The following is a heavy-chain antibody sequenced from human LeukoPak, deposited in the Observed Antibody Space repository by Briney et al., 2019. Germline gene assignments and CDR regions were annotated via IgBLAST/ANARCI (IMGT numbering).Heavy chain of an antibody. D-gene: IGHD3-9*01. CDR2: IVVGSGNT. CDR3: AAGGYDILTGYYEFDP. Sequence: TSVKVSCKASGFTFTSSAVQWVRQARGQRLEWIGWIVVGSGNTNYAQKFQERVTITRDMSTSTAYMELSSLRSEDTVVYYCAAGGYDILTGYYEFDPWGQGTLVTVSS. V-gene: IGHV1-58*01. CDR1: GFTFTSSA. J-gene: IGHJ5*02.